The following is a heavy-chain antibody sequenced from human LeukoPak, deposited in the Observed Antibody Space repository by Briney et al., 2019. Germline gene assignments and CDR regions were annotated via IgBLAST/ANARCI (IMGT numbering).Heavy chain of an antibody. D-gene: IGHD5-12*01. Sequence: PSETLSLTCAVYGGSFSGYYWSWIRQPPGKGLEWIGYIYYSGSTNYNPSLKSRVTISVDTSKNQFSLKLSSVTAADTAVYYCARVSGYGLDFDYWGQGTLVTVSS. CDR2: IYYSGST. CDR1: GGSFSGYY. V-gene: IGHV4-59*01. J-gene: IGHJ4*02. CDR3: ARVSGYGLDFDY.